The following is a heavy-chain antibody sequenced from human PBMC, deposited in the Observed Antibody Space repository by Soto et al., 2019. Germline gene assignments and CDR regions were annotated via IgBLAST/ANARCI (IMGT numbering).Heavy chain of an antibody. CDR3: ARHTPAISISDH. V-gene: IGHV4-39*01. J-gene: IGHJ4*02. CDR1: GRAIRISSYH. Sequence: SDSLSLTSIDSGRAIRISSYHWRWIKHPPGKGLEWIGSIYYSGSTYYNPSLKSRVTISVDTSKNQFSLKLSSVTAADTAVYYCARHTPAISISDHWGQGTLVTFSS. CDR2: IYYSGST. D-gene: IGHD2-15*01.